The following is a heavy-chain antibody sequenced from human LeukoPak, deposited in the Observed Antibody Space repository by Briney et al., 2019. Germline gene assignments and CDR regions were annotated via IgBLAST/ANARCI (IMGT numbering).Heavy chain of an antibody. D-gene: IGHD3-16*01. CDR1: RFTFSSYA. Sequence: PGGSLRLSCAASRFTFSSYAMSWVRQAPGKGLEWVSVISGSGANTYYADSVKGRFTISRDNANNTLYLQVDSLRDEDTAIYYCAKDEGGSLEAPYPALDFWGQGTKVTVSS. J-gene: IGHJ3*01. V-gene: IGHV3-23*01. CDR2: ISGSGANT. CDR3: AKDEGGSLEAPYPALDF.